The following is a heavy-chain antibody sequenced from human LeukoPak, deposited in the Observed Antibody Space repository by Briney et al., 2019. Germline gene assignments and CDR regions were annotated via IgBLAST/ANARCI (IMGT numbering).Heavy chain of an antibody. CDR1: GHTLTELS. D-gene: IGHD3-10*01. V-gene: IGHV1-24*01. J-gene: IGHJ1*01. Sequence: GASVKVSCKISGHTLTELSIHWVRQAPGKGLEWMGGFDTQEGETIFAQNLQGRVTMTEDTSSDTAYMELSSLTSEDTAVYYCATPPVWFGEFMSGNSILGYFQDWGQGTLVTVSS. CDR3: ATPPVWFGEFMSGNSILGYFQD. CDR2: FDTQEGET.